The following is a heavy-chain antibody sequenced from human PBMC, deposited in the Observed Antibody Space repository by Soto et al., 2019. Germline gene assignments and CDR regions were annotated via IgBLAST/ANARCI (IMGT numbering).Heavy chain of an antibody. J-gene: IGHJ1*01. CDR3: ARGPYYDSSGYAEDFQH. V-gene: IGHV1-8*01. D-gene: IGHD3-22*01. CDR1: GYTFTSYD. Sequence: ASVKVSCKASGYTFTSYDINWVRQATGQGLEWMGWMNPNSGNTGYAQKFQGRVTMTRNTSISTAYMELSSLRAEDTAVYYGARGPYYDSSGYAEDFQHWGQGTLVTVSS. CDR2: MNPNSGNT.